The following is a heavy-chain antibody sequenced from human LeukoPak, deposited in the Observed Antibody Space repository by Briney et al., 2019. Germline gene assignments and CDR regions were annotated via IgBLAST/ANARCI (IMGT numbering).Heavy chain of an antibody. D-gene: IGHD3-16*01. CDR2: IYPGDSDT. Sequence: TGESLKISCKGSGYSFTSYWIGWVRQMPGKGLEWMGIIYPGDSDTRYSPSFQGQVTISADKSISTAYLQWSSLKASDTAMYYCARHVKRLRLGEYSDYWGQGTLVTVSS. CDR1: GYSFTSYW. J-gene: IGHJ4*02. V-gene: IGHV5-51*01. CDR3: ARHVKRLRLGEYSDY.